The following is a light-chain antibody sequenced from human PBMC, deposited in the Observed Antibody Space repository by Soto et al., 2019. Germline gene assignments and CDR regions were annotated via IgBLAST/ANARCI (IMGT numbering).Light chain of an antibody. V-gene: IGKV3-20*01. CDR2: GAS. CDR3: QQYGSSGT. J-gene: IGKJ1*01. Sequence: TQSPGNRTMVPGERARIFCRASQSVSNNYLAWYQQKPGQAPRLLIYGASNRATGIPDRFSCSGSGTDFTLTISRLEPEDLPVYYFQQYGSSGTFGQGTKVDIK. CDR1: QSVSNNY.